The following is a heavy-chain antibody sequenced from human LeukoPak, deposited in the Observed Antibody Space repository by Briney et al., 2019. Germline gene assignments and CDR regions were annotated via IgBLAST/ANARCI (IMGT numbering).Heavy chain of an antibody. V-gene: IGHV3-7*01. Sequence: GGSLRLSCAASGFTFSSYWMSWVRQAPGKGLEWVANIKQDGSEKYHVDSVKGRFTISRDNAKNSLYLQMNSLRAEDTAVYYCATQWLGDYYYYGMDVWGQGTTVTVSS. CDR2: IKQDGSEK. D-gene: IGHD6-19*01. CDR1: GFTFSSYW. CDR3: ATQWLGDYYYYGMDV. J-gene: IGHJ6*02.